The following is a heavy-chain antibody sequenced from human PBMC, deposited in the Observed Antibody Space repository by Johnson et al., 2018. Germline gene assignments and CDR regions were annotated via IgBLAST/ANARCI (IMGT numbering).Heavy chain of an antibody. CDR2: IIPIFGTA. CDR1: GGTFSSYA. D-gene: IGHD5-24*01. J-gene: IGHJ3*02. CDR3: ARDGAGMATMSDAFDI. V-gene: IGHV1-69*01. Sequence: QVQLVQSGAEVKKPGSSVKVSCKASGGTFSSYAISWVRQAPGQGLEWMGGIIPIFGTANYAQKFQGRVTITADESTSTAYMELSSLRSEDTAVEYWARDGAGMATMSDAFDIWGQGTMVTVSS.